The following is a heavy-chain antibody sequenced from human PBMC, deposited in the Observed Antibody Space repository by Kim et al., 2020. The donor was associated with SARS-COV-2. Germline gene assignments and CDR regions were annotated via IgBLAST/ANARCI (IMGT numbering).Heavy chain of an antibody. D-gene: IGHD2-2*01. V-gene: IGHV3-11*01. J-gene: IGHJ6*02. CDR3: ARDTRYCSNIRCSSYYAMDV. CDR1: GFTFSDYH. Sequence: GGSLRLSCAASGFTFSDYHMSWIRQAPGKGLEWLSYISSGGTTINYADSVMGRFTNSRDNAKKSLYLQMSGLRAEDTAVYFCARDTRYCSNIRCSSYYAMDVWGQGTTVTVSS. CDR2: ISSGGTTI.